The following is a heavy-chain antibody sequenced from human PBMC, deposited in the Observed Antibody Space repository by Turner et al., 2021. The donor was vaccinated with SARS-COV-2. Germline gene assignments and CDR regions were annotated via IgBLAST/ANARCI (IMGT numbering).Heavy chain of an antibody. V-gene: IGHV3-30*18. Sequence: QVQLVESGGGVVQPGRSLRLSCAASVFTFSSYVMHWVRQVPGKGLEWVAIISYDGSNKYYADSVKGRFTISRDNSKNTLYLQMNSLRAEDTAVYYCAKVIGEYYYGSGYDYWGQGTLVTVSS. J-gene: IGHJ4*02. CDR1: VFTFSSYV. CDR3: AKVIGEYYYGSGYDY. CDR2: ISYDGSNK. D-gene: IGHD3-10*01.